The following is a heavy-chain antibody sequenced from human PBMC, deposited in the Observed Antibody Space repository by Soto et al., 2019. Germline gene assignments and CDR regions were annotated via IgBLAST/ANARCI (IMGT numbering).Heavy chain of an antibody. CDR1: GDSVSSNSAA. J-gene: IGHJ6*02. CDR2: TYYRSKWYN. V-gene: IGHV6-1*01. D-gene: IGHD6-6*01. Sequence: SQTLPLTCAISGDSVSSNSAAWNWIRQSPSRGLEWLGRTYYRSKWYNGYAVSVKSRITINPDTSKNQFSLQLNSVTPEDTAVYYCARDREYSSSSLYYYYGMDVWGQGTTVTVSS. CDR3: ARDREYSSSSLYYYYGMDV.